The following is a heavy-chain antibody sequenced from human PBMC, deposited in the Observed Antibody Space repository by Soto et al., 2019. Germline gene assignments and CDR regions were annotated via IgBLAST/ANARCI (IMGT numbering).Heavy chain of an antibody. CDR2: ISGSGDST. D-gene: IGHD3-10*01. Sequence: EVQLLDSGGGLVQPGGSLRLSCAASGFTFSSYAMNWVRQAPGKWLEWVSDISGSGDSTYYADSVKGRCTITRDNSQNTLYRQMNSLRADNPTVYYCTRRGPVTDLDYSGQGTLVTVSS. CDR1: GFTFSSYA. J-gene: IGHJ4*02. V-gene: IGHV3-23*01. CDR3: TRRGPVTDLDY.